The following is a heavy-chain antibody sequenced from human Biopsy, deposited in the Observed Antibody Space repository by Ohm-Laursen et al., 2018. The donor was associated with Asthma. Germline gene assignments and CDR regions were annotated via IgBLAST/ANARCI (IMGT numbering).Heavy chain of an antibody. CDR3: ARRRGYSGHDNDY. D-gene: IGHD5-12*01. CDR1: GFMFRSFG. J-gene: IGHJ4*02. Sequence: SLRLSCAASGFMFRSFGMHWVRQAPGKGLEWVAVISYDGNHKFYEDSVKGRFTISRDNSKNTLYLQMNSLRTEDTAVYYCARRRGYSGHDNDYWGQGTLVIVSS. V-gene: IGHV3-30*03. CDR2: ISYDGNHK.